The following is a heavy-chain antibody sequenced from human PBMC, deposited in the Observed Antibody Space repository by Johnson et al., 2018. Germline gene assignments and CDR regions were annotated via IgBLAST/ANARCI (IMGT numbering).Heavy chain of an antibody. CDR3: AKKLDSSSWYDAFDI. J-gene: IGHJ3*02. CDR1: GFTFSSYG. V-gene: IGHV3-30*18. D-gene: IGHD6-13*01. CDR2: ISYDGSNK. Sequence: SGFTFSSYGMHWVRQAPGKGLEWVAVISYDGSNKYYADSVKGRFTISRDNSKNTLYLQMNSLRAEDTAVYYCAKKLDSSSWYDAFDIWGQGTMVTVSS.